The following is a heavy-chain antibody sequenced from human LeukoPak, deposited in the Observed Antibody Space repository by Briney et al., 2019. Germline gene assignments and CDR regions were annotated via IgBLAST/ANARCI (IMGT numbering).Heavy chain of an antibody. CDR3: ARSNYYDSSGYYYDLDY. CDR2: IKQDGSAK. V-gene: IGHV3-7*01. D-gene: IGHD3-22*01. CDR1: GFTFSSYW. Sequence: GGSLRLSCAASGFTFSSYWMSWVRQAPGQGLEWVANIKQDGSAKYFTDSVKGRFTISRDNAKNSLYLQMSSLRAEDTAVYYCARSNYYDSSGYYYDLDYWGQGTLVTVSS. J-gene: IGHJ4*02.